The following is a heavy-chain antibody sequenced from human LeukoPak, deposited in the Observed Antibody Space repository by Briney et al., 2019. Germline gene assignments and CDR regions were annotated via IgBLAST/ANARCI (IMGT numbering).Heavy chain of an antibody. V-gene: IGHV3-23*01. CDR2: IFPSGGEI. CDR3: ATYRQVLLPFES. CDR1: GFTFSTFA. Sequence: GGSLRLSCEASGFTFSTFAMIWVRQPPGKGLEWVSSIFPSGGEIHYANSVRGRFTISRDNSKSTLSLQMNSLRAEDTAIYYCATYRQVLLPFESWGQGTLVTVSS. D-gene: IGHD2-8*02. J-gene: IGHJ4*02.